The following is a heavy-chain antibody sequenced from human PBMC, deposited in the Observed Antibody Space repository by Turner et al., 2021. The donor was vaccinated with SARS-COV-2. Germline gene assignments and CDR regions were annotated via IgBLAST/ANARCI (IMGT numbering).Heavy chain of an antibody. CDR1: GDSMNSNY. Sequence: QVQLQESGPRLVKPLETLSLTCTVSGDSMNSNYWSWIRQPPGKRLEWIGYIYYRGSTSYNPSLKSRVTISVDTSKNQFSLNLTSVTAADTAIYYCARETVNNWVDPWGQGTLVTVSS. J-gene: IGHJ5*02. V-gene: IGHV4-59*01. CDR3: ARETVNNWVDP. CDR2: IYYRGST. D-gene: IGHD2-21*02.